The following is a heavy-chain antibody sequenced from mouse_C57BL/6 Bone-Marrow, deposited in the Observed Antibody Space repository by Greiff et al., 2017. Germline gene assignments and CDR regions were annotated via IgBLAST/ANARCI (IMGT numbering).Heavy chain of an antibody. CDR3: TRRGYDLWFAY. D-gene: IGHD2-2*01. CDR1: GYTFTDYE. J-gene: IGHJ3*01. Sequence: QVQLQQSGAELVRPGASVTLSCKASGYTFTDYEMHWVKQTPVHGLEWIGAIDPETGGTAYNQKFKGKAILTADKSSSTAYMELRSLTSEDCAVYYCTRRGYDLWFAYWGQGTLVTVSA. CDR2: IDPETGGT. V-gene: IGHV1-15*01.